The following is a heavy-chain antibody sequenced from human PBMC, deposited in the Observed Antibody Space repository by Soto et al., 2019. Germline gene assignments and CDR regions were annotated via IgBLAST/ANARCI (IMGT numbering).Heavy chain of an antibody. J-gene: IGHJ6*02. V-gene: IGHV4-61*01. CDR1: GASVSSGSNY. CDR3: ARDRGVGCSGGRCYYYGMDV. CDR2: IFSSGTP. D-gene: IGHD2-15*01. Sequence: SETLSLTCTVSGASVSSGSNYWSWIRQPPGKGLVWIGYIFSSGTPNYNLSLKRRVTMSLDTSKSQFSLRLSSVTAADTAVYYCARDRGVGCSGGRCYYYGMDVWGQGATVTVSS.